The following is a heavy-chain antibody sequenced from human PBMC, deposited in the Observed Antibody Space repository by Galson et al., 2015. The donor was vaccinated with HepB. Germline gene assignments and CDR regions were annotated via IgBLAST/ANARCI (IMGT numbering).Heavy chain of an antibody. J-gene: IGHJ3*02. D-gene: IGHD3-22*01. CDR1: GYTFTNYA. V-gene: IGHV1-3*01. CDR2: INADNGNT. Sequence: SVKVSCKASGYTFTNYAIHWVRQAPGQRLEWMGWINADNGNTKYSQKFQGRVTFTRDTSPSTAYMELSSLRSEDTAVYYCASLRRDYYDSSGLNPDAFDIWGQGTMVTVSS. CDR3: ASLRRDYYDSSGLNPDAFDI.